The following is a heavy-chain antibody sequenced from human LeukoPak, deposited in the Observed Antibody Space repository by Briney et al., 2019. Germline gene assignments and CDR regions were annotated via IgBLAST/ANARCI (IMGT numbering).Heavy chain of an antibody. J-gene: IGHJ3*02. CDR1: EVTVTSNY. CDR3: VRGPRYYDDSGFHYGVFDI. D-gene: IGHD3-22*01. V-gene: IGHV3-53*01. Sequence: PGGSLRLSCAASEVTVTSNYLSWVRQAPGGGLQWVSLIYPGGDIYFADSVKGRFIISRDNSKNALSLQMNSLTADDTAVYYCVRGPRYYDDSGFHYGVFDIWGQGTVVTVSS. CDR2: IYPGGDI.